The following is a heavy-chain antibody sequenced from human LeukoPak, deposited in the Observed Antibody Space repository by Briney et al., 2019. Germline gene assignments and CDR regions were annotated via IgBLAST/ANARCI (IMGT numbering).Heavy chain of an antibody. D-gene: IGHD6-13*01. CDR3: ARGPARNHYSSRYYYYYYMDV. V-gene: IGHV4-34*01. CDR2: INHSGST. CDR1: GGSFSGYY. Sequence: TPSETLSLTCAVYGGSFSGYYWSWIRQPPGKGLEWIGEINHSGSTNYNPSLKSRVTISVDTSKNQFSLKLSSVTAADTAVYYCARGPARNHYSSRYYYYYYMDVWGKGTTVTVSS. J-gene: IGHJ6*03.